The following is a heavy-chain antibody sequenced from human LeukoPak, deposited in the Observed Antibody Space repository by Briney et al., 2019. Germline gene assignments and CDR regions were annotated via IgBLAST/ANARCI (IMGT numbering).Heavy chain of an antibody. V-gene: IGHV3-23*01. J-gene: IGHJ5*02. D-gene: IGHD3-22*01. CDR1: GFTFSSYA. Sequence: GGSLRLSCAASGFTFSSYAMSWVRQAPGKGLEWVSAISGSGGSTYYADSVKGRFTISRDNSKNTLYLQMNSLRAEDTAVYYCAKPRYYYDSSGYWFDPWGQGTLVTVSS. CDR3: AKPRYYYDSSGYWFDP. CDR2: ISGSGGST.